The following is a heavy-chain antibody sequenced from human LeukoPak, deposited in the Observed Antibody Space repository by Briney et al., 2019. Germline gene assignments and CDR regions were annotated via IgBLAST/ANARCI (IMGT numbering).Heavy chain of an antibody. CDR1: GFTFSSYS. J-gene: IGHJ3*02. V-gene: IGHV3-48*04. CDR3: ARVLKYYDFWSGYYRGGIAAFDI. D-gene: IGHD3-3*01. CDR2: ISSSGSTI. Sequence: PGGSLRLSCAASGFTFSSYSMNWVRQAPGKGLEWVSYISSSGSTIYYADSVKGRFTISRDNAKNSLYLQMNSLRAEDTAVYYCARVLKYYDFWSGYYRGGIAAFDIWGQGTMVTVSS.